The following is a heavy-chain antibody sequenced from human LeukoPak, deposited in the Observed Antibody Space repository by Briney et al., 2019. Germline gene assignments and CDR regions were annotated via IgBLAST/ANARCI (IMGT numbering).Heavy chain of an antibody. Sequence: GESLKISCKGSGYNFSNYWIAWVRQMPGKGLEWMGIIYPGDSDTRYSPSFKGLLTISADKSISTAYLQWSSLKASDTATYYCARRKDGVDVWGQGTTVTVSS. CDR1: GYNFSNYW. CDR3: ARRKDGVDV. V-gene: IGHV5-51*01. CDR2: IYPGDSDT. J-gene: IGHJ6*02.